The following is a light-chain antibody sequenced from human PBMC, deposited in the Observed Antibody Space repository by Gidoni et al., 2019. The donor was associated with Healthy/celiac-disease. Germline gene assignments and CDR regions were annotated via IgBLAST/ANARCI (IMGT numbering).Light chain of an antibody. CDR2: AAS. J-gene: IGKJ1*01. CDR1: QGISNY. CDR3: QKYNSAPWT. Sequence: MTQSPSYLSASVGDRVTITGRASQGISNYLAWYQQKPGKVPKLLIYAASTLQSGVPSRFSGSGSGTDFTLTISSLQPEDVATYYCQKYNSAPWTFGQGTKVEIK. V-gene: IGKV1-27*01.